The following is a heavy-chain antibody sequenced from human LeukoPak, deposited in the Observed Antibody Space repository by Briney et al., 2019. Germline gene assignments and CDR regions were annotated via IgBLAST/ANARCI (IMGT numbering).Heavy chain of an antibody. CDR3: ARTAAGSFDH. CDR1: GGSMTSYY. D-gene: IGHD2-15*01. Sequence: SETLSFTCTVSGGSMTSYYWSWIRQPPGKGLEWIGYIYYSGSTNSNPSLKSRVTVSLDTSVNQFSLTLTSVTAADTAIYYCARTAAGSFDHWGQGTPVTVSS. CDR2: IYYSGST. J-gene: IGHJ4*02. V-gene: IGHV4-59*08.